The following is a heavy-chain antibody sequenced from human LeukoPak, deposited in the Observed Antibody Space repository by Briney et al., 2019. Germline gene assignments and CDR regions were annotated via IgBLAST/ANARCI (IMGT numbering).Heavy chain of an antibody. CDR1: GYTFTGYY. D-gene: IGHD3-22*01. V-gene: IGHV1-2*02. J-gene: IGHJ4*02. CDR3: ARDSSDSSGYYLGFDY. Sequence: ASVKVSCKASGYTFTGYYMHWVRQAPGQGLEWMGWINPNSGGTNYAQKLQGRVTMTTDTSTSTAYMELRSLRSDDTAVYYCARDSSDSSGYYLGFDYWGQGTLVTVSS. CDR2: INPNSGGT.